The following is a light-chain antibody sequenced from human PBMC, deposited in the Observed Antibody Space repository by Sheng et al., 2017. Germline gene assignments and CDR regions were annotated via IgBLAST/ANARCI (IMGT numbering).Light chain of an antibody. CDR1: QRVLHTANNKNS. CDR3: QQYYSIPLT. CDR2: WGS. J-gene: IGKJ5*01. Sequence: DIVMTQSPDSLAVSLGERATIKCKSSQRVLHTANNKNSVTWYQQRPGQPPKSLIYWGSDRESGVPDRFSGSGSGTDFTLTINNLQAEDVAVYYCQQYYSIPLTFGQGTRLEIK. V-gene: IGKV4-1*01.